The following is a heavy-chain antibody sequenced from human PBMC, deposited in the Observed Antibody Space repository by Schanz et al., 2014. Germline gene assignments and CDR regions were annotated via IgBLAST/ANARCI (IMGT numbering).Heavy chain of an antibody. CDR2: ISGSGGST. Sequence: VQLLESGGGLVQPGGSLKLSCSASGFTFRNYALSWVRQAPGKGLAWVSAISGSGGSTYYADSVKGRFTISRDNSNHTLYLQMNSLRADDTAMYYCAKRCSSTSCSHGAFDIWGQGTMVTVSS. CDR3: AKRCSSTSCSHGAFDI. V-gene: IGHV3-23*01. J-gene: IGHJ3*02. D-gene: IGHD2-2*01. CDR1: GFTFRNYA.